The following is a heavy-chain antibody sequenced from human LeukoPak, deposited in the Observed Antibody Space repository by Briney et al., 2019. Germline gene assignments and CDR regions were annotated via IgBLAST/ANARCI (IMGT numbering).Heavy chain of an antibody. J-gene: IGHJ4*02. Sequence: GGSLRLSCAASGFTVGSNYMSWVRQAPGKGLEWVSVIYSGGSTYYADSVKGRFTISRDNSKNTLYLQMNSLRAEDTAVYYCARSEAQSSIATFGGQGTLVTVSS. CDR1: GFTVGSNY. CDR2: IYSGGST. V-gene: IGHV3-53*01. D-gene: IGHD6-6*01. CDR3: ARSEAQSSIATF.